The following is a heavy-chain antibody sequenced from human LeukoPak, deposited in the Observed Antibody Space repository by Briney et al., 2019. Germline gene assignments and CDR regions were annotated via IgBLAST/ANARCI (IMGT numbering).Heavy chain of an antibody. Sequence: SETLSLTCAVYGRSFSGYYWSWIRQPPGKGLEWIGEINHSGSTKYNPSLKSRVTISVDTSKNQFSLKLSSVTAADTAVYYCARSGRGYSYGDRYSSSWYYNYWGQGTLVTVSS. CDR3: ARSGRGYSYGDRYSSSWYYNY. CDR2: INHSGST. V-gene: IGHV4-34*01. CDR1: GRSFSGYY. D-gene: IGHD6-13*01. J-gene: IGHJ4*02.